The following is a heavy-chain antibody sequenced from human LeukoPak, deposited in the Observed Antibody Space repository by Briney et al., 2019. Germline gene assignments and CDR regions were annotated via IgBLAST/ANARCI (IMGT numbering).Heavy chain of an antibody. CDR2: IAYDGSNI. CDR3: AKTPRYIAARQSHFDY. J-gene: IGHJ4*02. CDR1: GFTFSTYG. V-gene: IGHV3-30*18. Sequence: GGSLRLSCAASGFTFSTYGMHWVRQAPGKGLEWVAVIAYDGSNIHYADSVKGRFTISRDNSKKTLYLQMNSLRAEDTAVYYCAKTPRYIAARQSHFDYWGQGTLVTVSS. D-gene: IGHD6-6*01.